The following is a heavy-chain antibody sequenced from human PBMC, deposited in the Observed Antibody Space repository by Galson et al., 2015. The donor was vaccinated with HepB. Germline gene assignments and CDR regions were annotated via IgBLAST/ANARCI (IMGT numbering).Heavy chain of an antibody. CDR2: IGTAGDT. V-gene: IGHV3-13*01. Sequence: SLRLSCAASGFTFSSYDMHWVRQATGKGLEWVSAIGTAGDTYYPGSVKGRFTISRENAKNSLYLQMNSLRAGDTAVYYCARVLRGGDSYWYFDLWGRGTLVTVSS. CDR1: GFTFSSYD. D-gene: IGHD3-16*01. CDR3: ARVLRGGDSYWYFDL. J-gene: IGHJ2*01.